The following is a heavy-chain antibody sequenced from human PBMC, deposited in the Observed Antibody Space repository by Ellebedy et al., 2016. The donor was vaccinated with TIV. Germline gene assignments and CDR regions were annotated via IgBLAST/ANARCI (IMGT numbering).Heavy chain of an antibody. D-gene: IGHD1-26*01. CDR2: IKHDGSEN. V-gene: IGHV3-7*01. Sequence: GGSLRLSXAASGFTFSSFYMTWVRQAPGKGLEWVANIKHDGSENNYVDPVKGRFTISRDNAKNSLFLHMNSLRVEDTAVYYCVRGPRVVGAIMDWCYWGQGTLVTVSS. CDR1: GFTFSSFY. CDR3: VRGPRVVGAIMDWCY. J-gene: IGHJ4*02.